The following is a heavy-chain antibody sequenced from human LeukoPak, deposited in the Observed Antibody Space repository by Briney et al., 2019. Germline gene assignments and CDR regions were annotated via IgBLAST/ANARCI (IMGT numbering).Heavy chain of an antibody. CDR1: GVSISSNSQY. CDR2: ISYSGST. CDR3: ARNPGTSTLDY. Sequence: PSETLSLTCTVSGVSISSNSQYWAWIRQPPGKGLEWLGTISYSGSTHYNPSLKSRVTISLDTTKNQFSSKLSSMTAADTAVYYCARNPGTSTLDYWGQGILVTVSS. J-gene: IGHJ4*02. V-gene: IGHV4-39*01. D-gene: IGHD5/OR15-5a*01.